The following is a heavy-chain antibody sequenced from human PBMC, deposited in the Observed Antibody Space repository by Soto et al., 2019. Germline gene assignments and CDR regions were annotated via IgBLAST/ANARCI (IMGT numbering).Heavy chain of an antibody. D-gene: IGHD3-16*01. Sequence: GGSLNPSCPSSGSTFTPSAPIWARPAPGKGLECVSSIGGRGGHTSYADSVKRRFTDSRDNSKHPGAREMHSRTAEDTALQLCAKGRSFLITSYATTFDYWGLGILVTVSS. CDR3: AKGRSFLITSYATTFDY. V-gene: IGHV3-23*01. CDR2: IGGRGGHT. CDR1: GSTFTPSA. J-gene: IGHJ4*02.